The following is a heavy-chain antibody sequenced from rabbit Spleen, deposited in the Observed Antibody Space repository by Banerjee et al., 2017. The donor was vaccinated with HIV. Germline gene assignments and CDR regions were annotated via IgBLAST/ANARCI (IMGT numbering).Heavy chain of an antibody. CDR3: GRGSAGREDFNL. J-gene: IGHJ4*01. V-gene: IGHV1S40*01. CDR2: IYGGDIHST. D-gene: IGHD4-2*01. Sequence: QSLEESGGDLVKPGASLTLTCTASGFSFSSDYYICWVRQAPGKGLEWIACIYGGDIHSTAYASWAKGRFTISKTSSTTVTLQMTRLTAADTATYFCGRGSAGREDFNLWGPGTLVTVS. CDR1: GFSFSSDYY.